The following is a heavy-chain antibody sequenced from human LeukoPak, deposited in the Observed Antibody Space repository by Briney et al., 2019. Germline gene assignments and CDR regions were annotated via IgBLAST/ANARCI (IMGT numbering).Heavy chain of an antibody. Sequence: PSETLSLTCTVSGGSISSGGYYWSWIRQHPGKGLEWIGYIYYSGSTYYNPSLKSRVTISVDTSKNQFSLKLSSVTAADTAVYYCARDSTVDHTSAFDIWGQGTMVTVSS. CDR2: IYYSGST. J-gene: IGHJ3*02. V-gene: IGHV4-31*03. CDR1: GGSISSGGYY. D-gene: IGHD4-17*01. CDR3: ARDSTVDHTSAFDI.